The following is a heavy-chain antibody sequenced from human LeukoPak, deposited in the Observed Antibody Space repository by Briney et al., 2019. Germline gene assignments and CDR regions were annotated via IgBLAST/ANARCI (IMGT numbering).Heavy chain of an antibody. V-gene: IGHV3-15*01. CDR1: GFTFSNAW. CDR3: TTEGSSGWYYFGS. J-gene: IGHJ4*02. D-gene: IGHD6-19*01. CDR2: IKSKTDGGTT. Sequence: GGSLRLSCAASGFTFSNAWMSWVRQAPGKGLEWVGRIKSKTDGGTTNYAAPVKGRFTISRDDSKTTLHLQMNSLKTEDTAVYYCTTEGSSGWYYFGSWGQGTLVTVSS.